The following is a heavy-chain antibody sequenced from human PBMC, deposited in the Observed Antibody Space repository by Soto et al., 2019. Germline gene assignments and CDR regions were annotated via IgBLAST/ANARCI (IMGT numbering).Heavy chain of an antibody. V-gene: IGHV3-15*07. CDR2: IKSKTDGGTT. Sequence: GGSLRLSCAASGFTFSNAWMNWVRQAPGKGLEWVGRIKSKTDGGTTDYAAPVKGRFTISRDDSKNTLYLQMNSLKTEDTAVYYCTTERPIAAAGTRIPTDLKYGMDVWGQGTTVTVSS. J-gene: IGHJ6*02. CDR3: TTERPIAAAGTRIPTDLKYGMDV. CDR1: GFTFSNAW. D-gene: IGHD6-13*01.